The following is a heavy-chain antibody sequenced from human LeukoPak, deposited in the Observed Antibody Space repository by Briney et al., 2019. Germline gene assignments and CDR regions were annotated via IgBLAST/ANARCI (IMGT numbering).Heavy chain of an antibody. CDR2: IVPIFGTA. D-gene: IGHD3-22*01. J-gene: IGHJ6*03. Sequence: VASVNVSCKASGGTFSSYASSWVRQAPGQGREGMGGIVPIFGTANYAQKFQGRVTITTNESKSTAYMELRRLRSEDTAVYYCARHMIVQEIFYYYYYYMDVWGQGTLVTVSS. V-gene: IGHV1-69*05. CDR3: ARHMIVQEIFYYYYYYMDV. CDR1: GGTFSSYA.